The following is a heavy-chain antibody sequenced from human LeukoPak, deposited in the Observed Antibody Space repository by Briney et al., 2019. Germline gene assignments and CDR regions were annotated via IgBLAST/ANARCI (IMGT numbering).Heavy chain of an antibody. J-gene: IGHJ6*02. D-gene: IGHD3-10*01. V-gene: IGHV3-7*01. CDR2: IKQDGSEK. Sequence: PGGSLRLSCAASGFTFSNAWMSWVRQAPGKGLEWVANIKQDGSEKYYVDSVKGRFTISRDNAKNSLYLQMNSLRAEDTAVYYCARDAPGIWFGELRGYYGMDVWGQGTTVTVSS. CDR3: ARDAPGIWFGELRGYYGMDV. CDR1: GFTFSNAW.